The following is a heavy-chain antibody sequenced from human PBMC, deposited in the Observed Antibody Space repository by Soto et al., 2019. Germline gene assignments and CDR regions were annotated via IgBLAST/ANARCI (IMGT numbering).Heavy chain of an antibody. CDR1: SGSISSSNW. D-gene: IGHD2-15*01. J-gene: IGHJ5*02. V-gene: IGHV4-4*02. CDR2: IYHSGST. CDR3: ARGFRDCSGGSCYSGNWFDP. Sequence: QVQLQESGPGLVKPSGTLSLTCAVSSGSISSSNWWSWVRQPPGKGLEWIGEIYHSGSTNYNPSLKRRVPISVDKSKNQFSLKLSSVTAADTAVYYCARGFRDCSGGSCYSGNWFDPWGQGTLVTVSS.